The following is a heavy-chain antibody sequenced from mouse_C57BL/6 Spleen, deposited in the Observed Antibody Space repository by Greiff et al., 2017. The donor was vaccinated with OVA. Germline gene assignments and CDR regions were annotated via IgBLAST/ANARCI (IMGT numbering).Heavy chain of an antibody. D-gene: IGHD4-1*01. Sequence: QVHVKQPGAELVRPGSSVKLSCKASGYTFTSYWMHWVKQRPIQGLEWIGNIDPSDSETHYNQKFKDKATLTVDKSSSTAYMQLSSLTSEDSAVYYCARSELAFDYWGQGTTLTVSS. CDR2: IDPSDSET. CDR1: GYTFTSYW. CDR3: ARSELAFDY. J-gene: IGHJ2*01. V-gene: IGHV1-52*01.